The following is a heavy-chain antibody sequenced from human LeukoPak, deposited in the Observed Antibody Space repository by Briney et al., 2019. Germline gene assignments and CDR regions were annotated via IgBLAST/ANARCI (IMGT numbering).Heavy chain of an antibody. J-gene: IGHJ2*01. CDR2: INAGNGNT. CDR3: ARGGAGSFDL. D-gene: IGHD3-10*01. Sequence: ASVKVSCKASGYTFTSYAMNWVRQAPGQRLEWMGWINAGNGNTKYSQKFQGRVSITRDTSASTAYMELRSLRSDDMAVYYCARGGAGSFDLWGRGTLVTVSS. CDR1: GYTFTSYA. V-gene: IGHV1-3*01.